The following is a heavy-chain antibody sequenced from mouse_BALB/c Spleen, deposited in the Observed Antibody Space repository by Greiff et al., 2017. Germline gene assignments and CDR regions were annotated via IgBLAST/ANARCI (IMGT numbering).Heavy chain of an antibody. CDR2: ISSGGSYT. CDR1: GFTFSSYG. CDR3: ARHMALYDGSRGYAMDY. V-gene: IGHV5-6*02. J-gene: IGHJ4*01. Sequence: DVMLVESGGDLVKPGGSLKLSCAASGFTFSSYGMSWVRQTPDKRLEWVATISSGGSYTYYPDSVKGRFTISRDNAKNTLYLQMSSLKSEDTAMYYCARHMALYDGSRGYAMDYWGQGTSVTVSS. D-gene: IGHD1-1*01.